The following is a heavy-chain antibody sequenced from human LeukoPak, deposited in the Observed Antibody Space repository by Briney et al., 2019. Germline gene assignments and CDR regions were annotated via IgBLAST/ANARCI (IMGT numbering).Heavy chain of an antibody. V-gene: IGHV3-23*01. CDR3: AKGKSLPHYYYYGMDV. CDR1: GFTFSTSA. Sequence: PGGSLRLSCAASGFTFSTSAMNGARQAPGKGLEWVSVIGGSGDTTYYADSVRGRFTISRDNFKNTLYLQMNSLTAEDTAIYYCAKGKSLPHYYYYGMDVWGQGTTVTASS. J-gene: IGHJ6*02. CDR2: IGGSGDTT.